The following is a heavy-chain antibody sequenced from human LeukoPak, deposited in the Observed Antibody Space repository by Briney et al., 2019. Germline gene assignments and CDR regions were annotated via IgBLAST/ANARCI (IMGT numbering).Heavy chain of an antibody. V-gene: IGHV1-2*02. CDR1: GYTFTGYY. J-gene: IGHJ4*02. CDR2: INPDSGGT. Sequence: ASVKVSCKASGYTFTGYYMHWVRQAPGQGLDWMGWINPDSGGTGYAQNFQGRVTMTRDTSISAAYMELSRLKSDDTAVYYCARAPKAIFGGTFDFWGQGTLLTVSS. D-gene: IGHD3-3*01. CDR3: ARAPKAIFGGTFDF.